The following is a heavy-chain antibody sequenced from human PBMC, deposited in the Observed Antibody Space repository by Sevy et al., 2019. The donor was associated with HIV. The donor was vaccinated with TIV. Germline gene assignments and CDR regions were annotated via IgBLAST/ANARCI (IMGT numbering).Heavy chain of an antibody. CDR1: GFTFDDYG. D-gene: IGHD3-22*01. V-gene: IGHV3-20*04. CDR2: INWNGGSI. CDR3: VRSGDDSSGFYYWWFDP. Sequence: GGSLRLSCAASGFTFDDYGISWVRQAPGKGLEWVSGINWNGGSISYADSVRGRFTISRDNAKNSLYLQMNSLRAEDTAFYYCVRSGDDSSGFYYWWFDPWGQGTLVTVSS. J-gene: IGHJ5*02.